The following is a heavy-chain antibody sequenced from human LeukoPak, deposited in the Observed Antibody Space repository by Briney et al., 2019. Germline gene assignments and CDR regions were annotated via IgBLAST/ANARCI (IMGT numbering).Heavy chain of an antibody. CDR1: GYTFSDFY. V-gene: IGHV1-2*06. Sequence: ASVNVSCKASGYTFSDFYVHWVRQAPGQGLEWMGRINPNNGGTSYAQKFQGRVTMTRDKSINTVYMELSRLRSDDTAIYYCARDLSGSAYSDYWGQGTLVTVSS. CDR2: INPNNGGT. CDR3: ARDLSGSAYSDY. J-gene: IGHJ4*02. D-gene: IGHD3-22*01.